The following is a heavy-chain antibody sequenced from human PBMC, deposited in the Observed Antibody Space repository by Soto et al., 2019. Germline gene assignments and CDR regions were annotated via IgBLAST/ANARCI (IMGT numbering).Heavy chain of an antibody. Sequence: SETLSLTCTVSGGSISSYYWSWIRQPPGKGLEWIGYIYYSGSTNYNPSLKSRVTISVDTSKNQFSLKLSSVTAADTAVYYCARPAVNWNDGDAFDIWGQGTMVTVSS. J-gene: IGHJ3*02. D-gene: IGHD1-20*01. CDR2: IYYSGST. CDR1: GGSISSYY. CDR3: ARPAVNWNDGDAFDI. V-gene: IGHV4-59*08.